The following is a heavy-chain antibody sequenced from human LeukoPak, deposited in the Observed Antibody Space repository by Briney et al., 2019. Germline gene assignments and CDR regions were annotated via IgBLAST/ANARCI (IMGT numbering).Heavy chain of an antibody. CDR1: GYTFTSYD. D-gene: IGHD3-16*01. CDR3: AGEGGLNYAGGQGRSYYDMDV. J-gene: IGHJ6*02. CDR2: INLNGGNT. V-gene: IGHV1-8*01. Sequence: ASVKVSCKASGYTFTSYDINWVRQAPGQGLEWMGLINLNGGNTGYAQKFQGRVTMTSNTSISTAYMELSSLRSEDTAVYFCAGEGGLNYAGGQGRSYYDMDVWGQGTTVTVSS.